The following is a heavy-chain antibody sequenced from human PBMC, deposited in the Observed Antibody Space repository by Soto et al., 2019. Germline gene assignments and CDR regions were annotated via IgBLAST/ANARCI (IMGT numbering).Heavy chain of an antibody. CDR1: GYSFTDYY. CDR3: ARDLRATPTFGVVSDYYYGMDV. Sequence: ASVKVSCKASGYSFTDYYMHWVRRAPGQGPEWMGWISPNSGGTKYAQKFQGRVTMTRDKSISTVYMELSRLRSDDTAMYFCARDLRATPTFGVVSDYYYGMDVWGQGTTVTVSS. CDR2: ISPNSGGT. V-gene: IGHV1-2*02. D-gene: IGHD3-3*01. J-gene: IGHJ6*02.